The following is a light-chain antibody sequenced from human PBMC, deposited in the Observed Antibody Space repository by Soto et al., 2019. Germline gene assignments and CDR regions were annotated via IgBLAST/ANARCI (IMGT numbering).Light chain of an antibody. V-gene: IGKV1-5*03. CDR3: QQYESSSPYT. CDR2: KAS. J-gene: IGKJ2*01. Sequence: DIQMTQSPSTLSGSVGDRVTITCRASQTISSWLAWYQQKPGKAPKLLIYKASTLKSGVPSRFSGSGSGTEFTLTISSLQPDDFATYYCQQYESSSPYTFGQGTKLEIK. CDR1: QTISSW.